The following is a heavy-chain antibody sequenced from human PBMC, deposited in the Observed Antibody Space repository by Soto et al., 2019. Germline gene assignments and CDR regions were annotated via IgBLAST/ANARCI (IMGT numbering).Heavy chain of an antibody. CDR1: GFTFSNYA. J-gene: IGHJ3*02. CDR3: AKSDSSGYYLIPSAFDI. CDR2: FSGSGGTT. Sequence: QTXGSLQLSCAASGFTFSNYAMSWVRQAPGKGLEWVSSFSGSGGTTYYADSVKGRFTISRDNSKNTLYLQMNSLRAEDTAVYYCAKSDSSGYYLIPSAFDIWGQGTLVTVSS. D-gene: IGHD3-22*01. V-gene: IGHV3-23*01.